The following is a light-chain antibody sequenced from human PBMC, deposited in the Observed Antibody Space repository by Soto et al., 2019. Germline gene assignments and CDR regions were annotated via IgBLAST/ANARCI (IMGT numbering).Light chain of an antibody. V-gene: IGKV1-5*01. Sequence: DVQMTPSPSTLSASVGAGVTITCRASQSISSWLAWYQQKPGKVPKLLIYAASSLQSGVSSRFSGSGSGTDFTLIISGLQPDDSATYYCQQYTNTNNPWMLGQGTKVDIK. CDR2: AAS. J-gene: IGKJ1*01. CDR3: QQYTNTNNPWM. CDR1: QSISSW.